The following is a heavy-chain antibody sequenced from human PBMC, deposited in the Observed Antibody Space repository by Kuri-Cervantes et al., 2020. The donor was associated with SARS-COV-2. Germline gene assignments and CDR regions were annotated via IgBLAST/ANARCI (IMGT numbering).Heavy chain of an antibody. CDR1: GFTFSSYS. CDR2: ISSRSSYI. CDR3: ARAPGGSYRPDAFDI. V-gene: IGHV3-21*01. Sequence: GGSLRLSCAASGFTFSSYSMNWVRQAPGKGLEWVSSISSRSSYIYYADSVKGRFTISRDNAKNSLYLQMNSLRAEDTAVYYCARAPGGSYRPDAFDIWGQGTMVTVSS. J-gene: IGHJ3*02. D-gene: IGHD1-26*01.